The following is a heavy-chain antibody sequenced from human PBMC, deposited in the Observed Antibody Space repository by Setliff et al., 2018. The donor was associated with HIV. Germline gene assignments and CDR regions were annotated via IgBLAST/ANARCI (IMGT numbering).Heavy chain of an antibody. D-gene: IGHD2-15*01. Sequence: SETLSLTCAVYGGSSNGYYWSWIRQPPGKGLEWIGEINHSGSTNYNPSLKSRVTMSVDKSKNQFSLRLSSVTAADTAVYYCARARRAGSGPKYFQHWGQGTLVTVSS. CDR1: GGSSNGYY. V-gene: IGHV4-34*01. CDR3: ARARRAGSGPKYFQH. CDR2: INHSGST. J-gene: IGHJ1*01.